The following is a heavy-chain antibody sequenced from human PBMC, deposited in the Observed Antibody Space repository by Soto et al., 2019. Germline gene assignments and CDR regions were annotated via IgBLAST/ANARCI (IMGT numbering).Heavy chain of an antibody. J-gene: IGHJ2*01. CDR2: ISGSGWQT. CDR3: AKGRYSDASGGCANF. D-gene: IGHD2-15*01. CDR1: GFTFNSYA. V-gene: IGHV3-23*01. Sequence: EVRLMESGGGFLQPGGSQRLSCVASGFTFNSYAMSWVRQTPEKGLEWVSAISGSGWQTYYAESVQGRFTISRDNSKTTVYLHMNRLRPEDSGIYYCAKGRYSDASGGCANFWGRGTLVTVSS.